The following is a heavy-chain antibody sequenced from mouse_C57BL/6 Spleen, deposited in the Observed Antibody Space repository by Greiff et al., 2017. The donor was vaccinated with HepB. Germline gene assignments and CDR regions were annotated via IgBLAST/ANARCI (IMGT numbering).Heavy chain of an antibody. V-gene: IGHV1-15*01. CDR2: IDPETGGT. CDR1: GYTFTDYE. Sequence: QVQLQQSGAELVRPGASVTLSCKASGYTFTDYEMHWVKQTPVHGLEWIGAIDPETGGTAYNQKFKGKAILTADKSSSTAYMELRSLTSEDSAVYYCTRSVYYYGSRNWYFDVWGTGTTVTVSS. D-gene: IGHD1-1*01. J-gene: IGHJ1*03. CDR3: TRSVYYYGSRNWYFDV.